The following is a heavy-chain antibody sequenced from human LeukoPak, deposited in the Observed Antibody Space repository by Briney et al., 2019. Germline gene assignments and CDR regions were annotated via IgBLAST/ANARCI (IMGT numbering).Heavy chain of an antibody. CDR2: ISASSNFI. CDR3: ARPATVSCSSAGCHWDS. D-gene: IGHD2-2*01. J-gene: IGHJ4*02. V-gene: IGHV3-21*01. CDR1: GFTFNTHS. Sequence: GGSLRLSCAASGFTFNTHSMYWVRQAPGKGQEWVSSISASSNFIHYAESVRGRFTISRDNAKNSLYLQMNSLGAQDTAVYYCARPATVSCSSAGCHWDSWGQGTLVTVSS.